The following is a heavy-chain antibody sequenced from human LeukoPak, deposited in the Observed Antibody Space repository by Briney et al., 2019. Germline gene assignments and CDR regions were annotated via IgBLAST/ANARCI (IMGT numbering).Heavy chain of an antibody. Sequence: ASVKVSCKASGGTFSSYAISWVRQAPGQGLEWMGGIIPIFGTANYAQKFQGRVTITADESTSTAHMELSSLRSEDTAVYYCARDNDFWSGYYSHYYYYYGMDVWGQGTTVTVSS. D-gene: IGHD3-3*01. J-gene: IGHJ6*02. CDR3: ARDNDFWSGYYSHYYYYYGMDV. V-gene: IGHV1-69*13. CDR2: IIPIFGTA. CDR1: GGTFSSYA.